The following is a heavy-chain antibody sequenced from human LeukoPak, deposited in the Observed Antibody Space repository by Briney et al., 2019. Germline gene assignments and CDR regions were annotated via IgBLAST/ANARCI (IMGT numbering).Heavy chain of an antibody. CDR2: IYTSGTT. J-gene: IGHJ4*02. Sequence: SETLSLTCTVSGGSISSGRYYWSWIRQPAGKGLEWIGRIYTSGTTNYNSSLRSRVTISLDTSKNQFSLRLRSATAADTAVYYCARAPAPHISGSDYHFDYWGQGTLVTVSS. CDR3: ARAPAPHISGSDYHFDY. CDR1: GGSISSGRYY. D-gene: IGHD6-19*01. V-gene: IGHV4-61*02.